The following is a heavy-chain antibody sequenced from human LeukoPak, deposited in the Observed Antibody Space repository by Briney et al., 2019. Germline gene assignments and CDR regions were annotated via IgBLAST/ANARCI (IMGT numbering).Heavy chain of an antibody. J-gene: IGHJ6*02. V-gene: IGHV1-69*04. D-gene: IGHD2-2*01. Sequence: SVKVSCKASGGTFSSYAISWVRQAPGQGLEWMGRIIPILGIANYAQKFQGRVTITADKSTSTAYMELSSLRSEDTAVYYCARERAHIAVVPVSYGMDVWGQGTTVTVSS. CDR3: ARERAHIAVVPVSYGMDV. CDR2: IIPILGIA. CDR1: GGTFSSYA.